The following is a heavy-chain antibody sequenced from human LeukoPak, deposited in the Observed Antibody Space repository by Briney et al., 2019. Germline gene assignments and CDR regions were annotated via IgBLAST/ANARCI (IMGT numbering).Heavy chain of an antibody. D-gene: IGHD2-15*01. J-gene: IGHJ4*02. CDR2: ISGSGGST. V-gene: IGHV3-23*01. CDR1: GFTFSSYV. CDR3: AKSSFRSGGSCYRFDY. Sequence: GGSLRLSCAAPGFTFSSYVMSWVRQAPGKGLEWVSVISGSGGSTYYADSVKGRFTISRDNSKNTLYLQMNSPRAEDTAVYYCAKSSFRSGGSCYRFDYWGQGTLVTVSS.